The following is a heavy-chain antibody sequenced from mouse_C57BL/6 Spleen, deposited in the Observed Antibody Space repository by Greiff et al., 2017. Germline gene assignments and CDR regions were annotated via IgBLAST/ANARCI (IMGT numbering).Heavy chain of an antibody. D-gene: IGHD2-10*01. CDR1: GYTFTDHT. J-gene: IGHJ4*01. CDR3: ARGGLLNGAMDY. CDR2: IYPRDGST. V-gene: IGHV1-78*01. Sequence: VKVVESDAELVKPGASVKISCKVSGYTFTDHTIHWMKQRPEQGLEWIGYIYPRDGSTKYNEKFKGKATLTADKSSSTAYMQLNSLTSEDSAVYFCARGGLLNGAMDYWGQGTSVTVSS.